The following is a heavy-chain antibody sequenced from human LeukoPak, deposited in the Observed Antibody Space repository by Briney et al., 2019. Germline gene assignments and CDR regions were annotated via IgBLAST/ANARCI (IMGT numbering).Heavy chain of an antibody. CDR1: GGSISSSSYY. Sequence: SETLSLTCTVSGGSISSSSYYWGLIRQPPGKGLEWIGSIYYSGSTYYNPSLKSRVTISVDTSKNQFSLKLSSVTAADTAVYYCARENGGSTTVDAFDIWGQGTMVTVSS. CDR2: IYYSGST. J-gene: IGHJ3*02. D-gene: IGHD1-26*01. CDR3: ARENGGSTTVDAFDI. V-gene: IGHV4-39*07.